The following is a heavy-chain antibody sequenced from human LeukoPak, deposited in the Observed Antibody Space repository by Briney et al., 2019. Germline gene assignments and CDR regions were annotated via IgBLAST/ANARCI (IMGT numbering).Heavy chain of an antibody. Sequence: ASVKVSCKSSGYTSICYGISWMRQAPGQGPEWMGWISTYNGNTNYAQKFQGRVTMTTDTSTSTAHMELRSLRSDDTAVYYCARDVPGSIGTTARFDPWGQGTLVTVSS. CDR3: ARDVPGSIGTTARFDP. D-gene: IGHD1-1*01. CDR1: GYTSICYG. V-gene: IGHV1-18*04. J-gene: IGHJ5*02. CDR2: ISTYNGNT.